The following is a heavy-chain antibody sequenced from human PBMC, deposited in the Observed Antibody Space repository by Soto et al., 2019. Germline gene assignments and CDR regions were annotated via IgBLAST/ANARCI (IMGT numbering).Heavy chain of an antibody. J-gene: IGHJ1*01. CDR3: AREENCSDGICYSEYFQR. CDR2: VNPSGRST. CDR1: GYIFTAYS. Sequence: ASVKVSCKASGYIFTAYSMHWVRQAPGQGLEWMGVVNPSGRSTNYAQKFQGRITMTRDTSTSTVYMDLSSLTSEDTAVYYCAREENCSDGICYSEYFQRWGQGTLVTVSS. V-gene: IGHV1-46*01. D-gene: IGHD2-15*01.